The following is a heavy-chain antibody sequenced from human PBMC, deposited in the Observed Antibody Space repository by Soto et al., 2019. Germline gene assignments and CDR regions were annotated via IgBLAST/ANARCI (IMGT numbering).Heavy chain of an antibody. CDR2: IIPILGIA. CDR3: AKIAAAGYPPNFDY. V-gene: IGHV1-69*02. CDR1: GGTFSSYT. D-gene: IGHD6-13*01. Sequence: SVKVSCKASGGTFSSYTISWVRHAPGQGLEWMGRIIPILGIANYAQKFQGRVTITADKSTSTAYMELSSLRSEDTAVYYCAKIAAAGYPPNFDYWGQGTLVTVSS. J-gene: IGHJ4*02.